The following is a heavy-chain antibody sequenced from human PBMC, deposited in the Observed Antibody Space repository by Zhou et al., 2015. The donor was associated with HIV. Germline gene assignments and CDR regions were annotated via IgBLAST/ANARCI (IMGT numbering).Heavy chain of an antibody. Sequence: EVQVVESGGGLVQPGGSLRLSCAPSGFSLSAYSMNWVRQAAGKGLEWVSYIGGGSGTSTLYADSVRGRFTISKDIAKNSLYLQMNNLRAEDTAVYYCVGGWRSSGWRYWGQGTLVTVSS. CDR3: VGGWRSSGWRY. CDR1: GFSLSAYS. D-gene: IGHD6-19*01. J-gene: IGHJ4*02. CDR2: IGGGSGTST. V-gene: IGHV3-48*01.